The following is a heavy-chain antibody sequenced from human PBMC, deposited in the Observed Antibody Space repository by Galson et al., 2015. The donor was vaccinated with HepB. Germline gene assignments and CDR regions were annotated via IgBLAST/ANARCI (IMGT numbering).Heavy chain of an antibody. J-gene: IGHJ4*02. D-gene: IGHD1-14*01. CDR3: ARHLAGIEPLDY. V-gene: IGHV4-59*08. CDR2: IYHSGST. CDR1: NGSIRNYY. Sequence: ETLSLTCSVSNGSIRNYYRSWIRQPPGKGLEWIGYIYHSGSTNYNPSLKSRVTISIDTSNHQFSLRLTSVTAADTAVYYCARHLAGIEPLDYWGQGTLVTVSA.